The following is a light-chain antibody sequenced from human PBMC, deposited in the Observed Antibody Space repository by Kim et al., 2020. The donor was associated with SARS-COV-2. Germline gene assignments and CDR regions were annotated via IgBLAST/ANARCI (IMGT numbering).Light chain of an antibody. Sequence: SYELTQPPSVSVSTGQTASITCSGDRLRDKYACXYQQKPGQSPVLVIYQDNKRPSGIPERFSGSNSGNTATLTISGTQAMDEADYYCQAWDSSSAHVVFG. CDR3: QAWDSSSAHVV. CDR2: QDN. CDR1: RLRDKY. J-gene: IGLJ2*01. V-gene: IGLV3-1*01.